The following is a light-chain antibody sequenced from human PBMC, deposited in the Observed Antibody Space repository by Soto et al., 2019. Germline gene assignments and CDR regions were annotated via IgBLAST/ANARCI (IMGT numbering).Light chain of an antibody. CDR3: QQRSNWPQIT. CDR2: DAS. V-gene: IGKV3-11*01. Sequence: EIVLTQSPATLSLSPGERATLSCRVSQSISKYLAWYQQKPGQAPRLLIHDASNRATGIPARFSGSGSGTDFTLTISSLEPEDFGVYYCQQRSNWPQITFGEGTKVEIK. CDR1: QSISKY. J-gene: IGKJ4*01.